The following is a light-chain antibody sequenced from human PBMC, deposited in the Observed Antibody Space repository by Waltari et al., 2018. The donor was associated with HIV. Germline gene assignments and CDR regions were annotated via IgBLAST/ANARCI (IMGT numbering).Light chain of an antibody. CDR1: NSNIGSNA. J-gene: IGLJ3*02. CDR2: NDN. V-gene: IGLV1-44*01. Sequence: QSVLTQPPSASETPGQRVTISCSGNNSNIGSNAVNWYQQLPGTAPKLLIFNDNQRPSGVPDRFSGSKFDTSASLAISGLQSEDEADYYCAAWDDSLNGPVFGGGTKLTVL. CDR3: AAWDDSLNGPV.